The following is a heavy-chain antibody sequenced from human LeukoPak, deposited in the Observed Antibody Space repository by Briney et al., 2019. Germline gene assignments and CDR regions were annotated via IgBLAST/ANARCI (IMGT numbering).Heavy chain of an antibody. CDR2: IRYDGSKQ. CDR1: GFTFSNHG. D-gene: IGHD1-26*01. CDR3: AKEVGVTTRGSFAY. V-gene: IGHV3-30*02. Sequence: GGSLRLSCAASGFTFSNHGMLWVRQAPGKGLEWVAFIRYDGSKQYYADSVKGRFTISRDSSKNTLYLQMNSLRDEDTAVYYCAKEVGVTTRGSFAYWGQGTLVTVSS. J-gene: IGHJ4*02.